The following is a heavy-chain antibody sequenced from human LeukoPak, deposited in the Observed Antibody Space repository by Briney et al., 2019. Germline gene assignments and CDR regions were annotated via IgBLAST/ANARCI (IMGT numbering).Heavy chain of an antibody. J-gene: IGHJ4*02. Sequence: SGGSLRLSCAASGFKVSANYMSWVRQAPGKGLEWVSVSYLRGGTYYADSVKGRFTISRDNSKNTLYLQMNSLRAEDTAVYYCAKQNFAYWGQGTLVTVSS. CDR1: GFKVSANY. V-gene: IGHV3-53*01. CDR3: AKQNFAY. CDR2: SYLRGGT.